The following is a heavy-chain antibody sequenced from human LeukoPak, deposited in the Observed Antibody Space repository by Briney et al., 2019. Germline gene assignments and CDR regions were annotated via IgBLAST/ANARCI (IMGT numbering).Heavy chain of an antibody. CDR1: GFTFSSYA. CDR3: ARDRADGYNYGDYFDN. J-gene: IGHJ4*02. Sequence: GGSLRLSCAASGFTFSSYAMSWVRQAPGKGLEWVSAISGSGGSTYYADSVKGRFTISRDNSKNTVYLQMDSLRAEDTAVYYCARDRADGYNYGDYFDNWGQGTLVTVSS. CDR2: ISGSGGST. V-gene: IGHV3-23*01. D-gene: IGHD5-18*01.